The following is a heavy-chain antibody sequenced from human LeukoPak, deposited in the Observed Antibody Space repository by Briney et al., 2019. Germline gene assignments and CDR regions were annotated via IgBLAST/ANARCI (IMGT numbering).Heavy chain of an antibody. CDR2: IYPGDSDT. J-gene: IGHJ5*02. CDR3: ARHRAIGVRGVPWVGPNWFDP. CDR1: GYSFTSYW. Sequence: GESLKISCEGSGYSFTSYWIGWVRQMPGKGLEWMGIIYPGDSDTRYSPSFQDQVTISADKSISTAYLQWSSLKASDTAMYYCARHRAIGVRGVPWVGPNWFDPWGQGTLVTVSS. V-gene: IGHV5-51*01. D-gene: IGHD3-10*01.